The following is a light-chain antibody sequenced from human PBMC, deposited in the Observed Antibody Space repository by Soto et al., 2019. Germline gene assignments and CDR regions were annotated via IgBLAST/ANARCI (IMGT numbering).Light chain of an antibody. J-gene: IGLJ1*01. CDR2: SDD. V-gene: IGLV1-44*01. Sequence: QSVLTQPPSASGTPGQRVTISCSGSSSNIGSNTIHWYQQLPGTAPKLLIHSDDKLPSGVPDRFSGSKSGTSGSLAISGLQSGDEADYDCATSINGQNRFIFGIAPQVTVL. CDR3: ATSINGQNRFI. CDR1: SSNIGSNT.